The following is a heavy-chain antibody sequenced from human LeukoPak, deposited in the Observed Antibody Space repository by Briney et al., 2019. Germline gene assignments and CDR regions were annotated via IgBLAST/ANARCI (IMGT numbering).Heavy chain of an antibody. CDR1: GGTFSSYA. CDR3: ARDWDIVATMGDY. V-gene: IGHV1-69*01. J-gene: IGHJ4*02. D-gene: IGHD5-12*01. Sequence: SVKVSCKASGGTFSSYAISWVRQAPGQGLEWMGGIIPIFGTANYAQKFQGRVTITADESTSTAYMELSSLRSEDTAVYYCARDWDIVATMGDYWGQGTLVTVSS. CDR2: IIPIFGTA.